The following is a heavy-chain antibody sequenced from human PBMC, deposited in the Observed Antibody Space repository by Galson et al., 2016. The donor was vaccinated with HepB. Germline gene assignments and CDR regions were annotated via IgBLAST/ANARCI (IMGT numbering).Heavy chain of an antibody. Sequence: TLSLTCTVSGGSVSSGSYWWSWIRQSAGKGLEYIGQIYTSGRTYYNPSLKSRVTLALDTPKNQLSLKLSSVTAADAAVYFCARDRDCNGHRCYSEERGLDIWGQGTVVTVSS. D-gene: IGHD2-15*01. CDR3: ARDRDCNGHRCYSEERGLDI. J-gene: IGHJ3*02. V-gene: IGHV4-61*09. CDR2: IYTSGRT. CDR1: GGSVSSGSYW.